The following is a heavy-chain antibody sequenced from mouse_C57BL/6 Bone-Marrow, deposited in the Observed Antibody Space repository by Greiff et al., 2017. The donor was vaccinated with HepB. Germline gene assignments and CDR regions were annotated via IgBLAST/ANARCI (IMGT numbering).Heavy chain of an antibody. CDR2: IDPSDSYT. CDR1: GYTFTSYW. V-gene: IGHV1-50*01. J-gene: IGHJ4*01. CDR3: ARVYGSSYGAMDY. D-gene: IGHD1-1*01. Sequence: QVQLKQPGAELVKPGASVKLSCKASGYTFTSYWMQWVKQRPGQGLEWIGEIDPSDSYTNYNQKFKGKATLTVDTSSSTAYMQLSSLTSEDSAVYYCARVYGSSYGAMDYWGQGTSVTVSS.